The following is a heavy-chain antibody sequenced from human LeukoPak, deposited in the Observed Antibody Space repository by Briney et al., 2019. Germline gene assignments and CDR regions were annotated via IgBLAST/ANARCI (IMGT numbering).Heavy chain of an antibody. CDR2: IRDSGSST. CDR3: AKVTGTTNY. D-gene: IGHD1-1*01. Sequence: PGGSLRLSCSASGFTFSIYAMNWVRQAPGKGLEWVSTIRDSGSSTYYADSVKGRFTISRDNSKNTLYLQMNSLRAEDTAVYYCAKVTGTTNYWGQGTLVTVSS. V-gene: IGHV3-23*01. CDR1: GFTFSIYA. J-gene: IGHJ4*02.